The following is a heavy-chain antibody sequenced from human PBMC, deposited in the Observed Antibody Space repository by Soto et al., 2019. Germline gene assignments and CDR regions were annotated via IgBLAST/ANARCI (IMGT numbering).Heavy chain of an antibody. V-gene: IGHV3-23*01. CDR2: ISGSGRST. Sequence: GGSLGPSRAASSFTLIISSITLVRQAPVKGLECASSISGSGRSTFYADSLKARFSISRYESKNTLYLQMKSLRVDDTALSYCVQSQHGRVLIFYGWGPGTLVTVSA. J-gene: IGHJ4*02. CDR1: SFTLIISS. D-gene: IGHD2-21*01. CDR3: VQSQHGRVLIFYG.